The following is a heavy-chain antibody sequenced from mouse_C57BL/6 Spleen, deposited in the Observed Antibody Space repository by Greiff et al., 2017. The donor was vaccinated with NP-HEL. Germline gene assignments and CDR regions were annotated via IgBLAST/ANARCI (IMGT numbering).Heavy chain of an antibody. V-gene: IGHV1-64*01. Sequence: QVQLQQPGAELVKPGASVKLSCKASGYTFTSYWMHWVKQRPGQGLEWIGMIHPNSGSTNYNEKFKSKATLTVDKSSSTAYMQLSSLTSEDSAVYYCARRGRQGYFDVWGTGTTVTVSS. CDR2: IHPNSGST. CDR1: GYTFTSYW. J-gene: IGHJ1*03. CDR3: ARRGRQGYFDV. D-gene: IGHD3-2*02.